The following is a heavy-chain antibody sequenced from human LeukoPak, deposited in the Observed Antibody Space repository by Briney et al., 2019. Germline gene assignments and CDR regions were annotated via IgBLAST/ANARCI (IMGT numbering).Heavy chain of an antibody. D-gene: IGHD3-22*01. V-gene: IGHV5-51*01. J-gene: IGHJ5*02. CDR3: ARLRNYYDSSGYFWFDP. Sequence: GESLKISCKGSGYSFTSYWIGWVRQMPGKGLEGMGIIYPGDSDTRYSPSFQGQVTISADKSISTAYLQWSSLKASDTAMYYCARLRNYYDSSGYFWFDPWGQGTLVTVSS. CDR2: IYPGDSDT. CDR1: GYSFTSYW.